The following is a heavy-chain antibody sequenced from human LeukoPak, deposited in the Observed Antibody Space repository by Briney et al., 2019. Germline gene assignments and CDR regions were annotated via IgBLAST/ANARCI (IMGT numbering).Heavy chain of an antibody. CDR3: ARSELGYDYYYMDV. J-gene: IGHJ6*03. CDR2: ISSSSSYI. D-gene: IGHD2/OR15-2a*01. V-gene: IGHV3-21*01. Sequence: GGSLRLSCAASGFTISGYSMNWVRQAPGKGQEWVSSISSSSSYIYYADSVKGRCTISRDNAKKLLYLQMNSLRAEDTAVYYCARSELGYDYYYMDVWGKGTTVTVSS. CDR1: GFTISGYS.